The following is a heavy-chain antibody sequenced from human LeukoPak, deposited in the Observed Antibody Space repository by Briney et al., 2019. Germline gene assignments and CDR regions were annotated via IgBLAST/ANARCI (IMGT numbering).Heavy chain of an antibody. CDR3: ARLGGDTFGSYWYFDL. J-gene: IGHJ2*01. V-gene: IGHV5-51*01. Sequence: SLKIFCTGSGYSYSSYWLWWLRQMPGKGLEGMVGIFLGDSDTRYSPSFRGQVTISADKSIRTAYLQWRSLKASDSAMYYCARLGGDTFGSYWYFDLWGRGTLVTVFS. D-gene: IGHD3-16*01. CDR1: GYSYSSYW. CDR2: IFLGDSDT.